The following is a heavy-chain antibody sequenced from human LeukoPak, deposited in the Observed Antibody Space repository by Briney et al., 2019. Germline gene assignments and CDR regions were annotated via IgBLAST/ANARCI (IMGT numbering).Heavy chain of an antibody. V-gene: IGHV3-48*04. CDR1: GFTFSSYS. J-gene: IGHJ4*02. Sequence: GGSLRLSCAASGFTFSSYSMNWVRQAPGKGLEWVSYITSSSIIIYYADSVKGRFTISRDNAKNSLYLQMNSLRAEDTALYYCARRRVTVVRGVDITSYYFDYWGQGTLVTVSS. CDR2: ITSSSIII. D-gene: IGHD3-10*01. CDR3: ARRRVTVVRGVDITSYYFDY.